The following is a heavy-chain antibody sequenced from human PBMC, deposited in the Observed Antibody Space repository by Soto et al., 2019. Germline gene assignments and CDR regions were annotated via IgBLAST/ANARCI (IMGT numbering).Heavy chain of an antibody. CDR1: GFTFRSYA. CDR2: ISFAGSKK. CDR3: ARSGSSFPVDH. D-gene: IGHD1-26*01. V-gene: IGHV3-30*04. J-gene: IGHJ4*02. Sequence: VQLVESGGGVVQPGRSLRLSCEASGFTFRSYAMHWVRQAPGKGLEWVALISFAGSKKQYADSVKGRFTISRDNYKSTLSLQMKSLTIQDTAVYYCARSGSSFPVDHWGQGTLVPVSS.